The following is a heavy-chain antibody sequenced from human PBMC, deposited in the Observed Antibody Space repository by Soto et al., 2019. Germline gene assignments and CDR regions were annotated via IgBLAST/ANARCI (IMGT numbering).Heavy chain of an antibody. CDR1: GYSFASYW. CDR3: ARRYTGYDF. J-gene: IGHJ4*02. Sequence: PGESLKISCKASGYSFASYWISWARQVPGKGLEWMANIDPTDSSTNYSPSFQGHATISADKSITTAYLQWSSLRASDTAIYYCARRYTGYDFWGQGTLVTVSS. V-gene: IGHV5-10-1*01. CDR2: IDPTDSST. D-gene: IGHD5-18*01.